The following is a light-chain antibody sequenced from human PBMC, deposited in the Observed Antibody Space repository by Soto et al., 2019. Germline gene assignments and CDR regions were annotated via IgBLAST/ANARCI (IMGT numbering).Light chain of an antibody. J-gene: IGKJ5*01. Sequence: DIQLTQSPSSLSAAVGDSVTITCRASQGISSYLAWYQQKPGKAPKLLIYASSTLQSGVPSRFSGSGSGTEFTLTISSLQTEDFATYFCQQLHSYPITFGQGTRLEN. CDR3: QQLHSYPIT. CDR1: QGISSY. CDR2: ASS. V-gene: IGKV1-9*01.